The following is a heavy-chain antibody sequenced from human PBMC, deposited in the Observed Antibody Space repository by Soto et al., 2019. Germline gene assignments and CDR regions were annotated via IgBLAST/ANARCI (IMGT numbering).Heavy chain of an antibody. D-gene: IGHD1-20*01. CDR2: IYYTGST. J-gene: IGHJ4*02. V-gene: IGHV4-31*03. Sequence: PSETLSLTCTVSGGSISSGGYYWIGSRQHPEKGLEWIGYIYYTGSTYYNPSLKSRVTMSVDTSKNQFSLKLSSVTAADTAVYYCATVGGNWNYVDHWGQGTLVTVSS. CDR3: ATVGGNWNYVDH. CDR1: GGSISSGGYY.